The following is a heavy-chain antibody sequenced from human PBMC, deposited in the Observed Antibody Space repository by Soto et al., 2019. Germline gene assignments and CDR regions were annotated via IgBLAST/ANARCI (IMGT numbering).Heavy chain of an antibody. D-gene: IGHD2-2*01. V-gene: IGHV4-31*03. Sequence: SETLSLTCTVSGCSISSGGYYWSWIRQHPGQGLEWIGYIYYSGSTYYNPSLKSRVTISVDTSKNQFSLKLSSVTAADTAVYYCARVSTRDYYFDYWGQGTLVTVSS. CDR1: GCSISSGGYY. CDR2: IYYSGST. J-gene: IGHJ4*02. CDR3: ARVSTRDYYFDY.